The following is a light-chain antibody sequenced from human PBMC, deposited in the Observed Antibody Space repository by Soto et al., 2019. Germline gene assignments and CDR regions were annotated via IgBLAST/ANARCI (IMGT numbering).Light chain of an antibody. CDR2: GAS. CDR1: QSVSNNY. Sequence: EIVLTHSPGTLSFSPGERAALSCRASQSVSNNYLAWYQQKPGQAPRLLIYGASNRATGIPDRFSGSGSGTDFTLTISRLETEDFAVYYCQQYGSSGTFGQGTKVDIK. J-gene: IGKJ1*01. V-gene: IGKV3-20*01. CDR3: QQYGSSGT.